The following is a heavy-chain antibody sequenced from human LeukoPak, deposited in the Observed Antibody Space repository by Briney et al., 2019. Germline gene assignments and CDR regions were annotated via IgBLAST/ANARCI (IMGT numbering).Heavy chain of an antibody. CDR3: AGGGSAAFDY. J-gene: IGHJ4*02. Sequence: GGSLRLSCAASGFTFSSYGMHWVRQAPGKGLEWVAFIRYDGSNKYYADSAKGRFTISRDNSKNTLYLQMNSLRAEDTAVYYCAGGGSAAFDYWGQGTLVTVSS. V-gene: IGHV3-30*02. CDR1: GFTFSSYG. CDR2: IRYDGSNK. D-gene: IGHD2-15*01.